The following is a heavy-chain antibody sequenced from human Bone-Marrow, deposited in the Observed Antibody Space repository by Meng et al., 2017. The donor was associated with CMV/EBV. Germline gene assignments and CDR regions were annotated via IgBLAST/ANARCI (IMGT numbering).Heavy chain of an antibody. CDR2: INHSGST. CDR3: ARGKRGPNPRTKGGGYYFDY. V-gene: IGHV4-34*01. D-gene: IGHD3-10*01. Sequence: WGAGWLKPSEPLSLPCAFYGGSFRGYYWGWIRQPPGKGLEWIGEINHSGSTNYNPSLKSRVTISVDTSKNQFSLKLSSVTAADTAVYYCARGKRGPNPRTKGGGYYFDYWGQGTLVTVSS. J-gene: IGHJ4*02. CDR1: GGSFRGYY.